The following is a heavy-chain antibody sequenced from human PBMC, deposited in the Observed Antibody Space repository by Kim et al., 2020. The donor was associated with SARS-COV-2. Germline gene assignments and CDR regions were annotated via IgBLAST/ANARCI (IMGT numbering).Heavy chain of an antibody. CDR3: AKDLDILTGYYNGFFDY. Sequence: VKRQLTISRDNSKNTLSLQMNSLRAEDTAVYYCAKDLDILTGYYNGFFDYWGQGTLVTVSA. J-gene: IGHJ4*02. V-gene: IGHV3-23*01. D-gene: IGHD3-9*01.